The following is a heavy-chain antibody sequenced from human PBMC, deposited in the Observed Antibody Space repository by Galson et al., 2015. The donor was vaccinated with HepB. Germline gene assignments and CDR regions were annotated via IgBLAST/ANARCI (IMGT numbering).Heavy chain of an antibody. J-gene: IGHJ4*02. D-gene: IGHD4-17*01. CDR1: GFTFDDYT. V-gene: IGHV3-43*01. CDR2: ISWDGGST. Sequence: SLRLSCAASGFTFDDYTMHWVRQAPGKGLEWVPLISWDGGSTYYADSVKGRFTISRDNSKNSLYLQMNSLRTEDTALYYCAKDSVYGDTGYYFDYWGQGTLVTVSS. CDR3: AKDSVYGDTGYYFDY.